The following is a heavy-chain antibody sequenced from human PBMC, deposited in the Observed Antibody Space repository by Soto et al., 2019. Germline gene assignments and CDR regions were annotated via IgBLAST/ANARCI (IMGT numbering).Heavy chain of an antibody. CDR3: ARVTPPTADFDYWTGYYTHDY. CDR2: IYYSGFT. CDR1: GGSISSGDYY. D-gene: IGHD3-3*01. J-gene: IGHJ4*02. Sequence: SETLSLTCNASGGSISSGDYYWSWIRQPPGKGLEWIGYIYYSGFTYYNPSLKSRVIISVDTSKNQISLKVRSVTAADTAVYFCARVTPPTADFDYWTGYYTHDYWGQGALVTVSS. V-gene: IGHV4-30-4*01.